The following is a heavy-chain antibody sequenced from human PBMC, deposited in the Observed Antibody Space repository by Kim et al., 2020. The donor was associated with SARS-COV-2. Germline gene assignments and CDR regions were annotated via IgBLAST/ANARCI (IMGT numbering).Heavy chain of an antibody. CDR1: DDSISGYY. J-gene: IGHJ5*02. V-gene: IGHV4-59*08. CDR2: IFHSGST. CDR3: ARHGGYTHGPAFFDP. D-gene: IGHD5-18*01. Sequence: SETLSLTCTVSDDSISGYYWSWVRQPPGKGLEWIGYIFHSGSTNYNPSLKSRVSMSIDTSKRQFSLKLSSVTAADTAVYYCARHGGYTHGPAFFDPWGQGTLVTVSS.